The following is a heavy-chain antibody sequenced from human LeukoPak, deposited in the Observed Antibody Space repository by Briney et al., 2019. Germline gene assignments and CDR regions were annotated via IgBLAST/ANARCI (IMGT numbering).Heavy chain of an antibody. CDR3: ARIIYSSGWYVDY. Sequence: SGPTLVNPTQTLTLTCTFSGFSLSTSGMRVSWVRQPPGKALEWLARIDWGDDKFYSTSLKTRITISKDTSKNQVVLTMTNMDPVDTAKYYCARIIYSSGWYVDYWGQGTLVTVSS. CDR1: GFSLSTSGMR. J-gene: IGHJ4*02. CDR2: IDWGDDK. D-gene: IGHD6-19*01. V-gene: IGHV2-70*04.